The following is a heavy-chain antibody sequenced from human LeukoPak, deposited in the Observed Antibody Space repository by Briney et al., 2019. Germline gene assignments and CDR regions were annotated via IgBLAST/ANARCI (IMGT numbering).Heavy chain of an antibody. Sequence: GGSLRLSCAASGFTFTSYAMNWVRQAPGQGLEWMGWINTNTGNPTYAQGFTGRFVFSLDTSVSTAYLQISSLKAEDTAVYYCARGLSSFLAAADDAFDIWGQGTMVTVSS. D-gene: IGHD6-13*01. V-gene: IGHV7-4-1*02. J-gene: IGHJ3*02. CDR1: GFTFTSYA. CDR3: ARGLSSFLAAADDAFDI. CDR2: INTNTGNP.